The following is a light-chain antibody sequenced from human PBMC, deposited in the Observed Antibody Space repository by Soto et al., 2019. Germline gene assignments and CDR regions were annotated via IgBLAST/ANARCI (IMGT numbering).Light chain of an antibody. CDR2: DAS. CDR3: QQFSSYPLT. Sequence: EFVLTQSPCTXSXXPXXXXXXXXRASQTVRNNYLAWYQQKPGQAPRLLIYDASSRATGIPDRFSGGGPGTDFTLTISRLEPEDFAVYYCQQFSSYPLTFGGGTKVDIK. CDR1: QTVRNNY. V-gene: IGKV3-20*01. J-gene: IGKJ4*01.